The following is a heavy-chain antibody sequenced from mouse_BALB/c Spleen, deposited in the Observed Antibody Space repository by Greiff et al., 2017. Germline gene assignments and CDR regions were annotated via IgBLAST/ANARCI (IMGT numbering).Heavy chain of an antibody. V-gene: IGHV1-20*02. Sequence: EVQLQQSGPELVKPGASVKISCKASGYSFTGYFMNWVMQSHGKSLEWIGRINPYNGDTFYNQKFKGKATLTVDKSSSTAHMELRSLASEDSAVYYCARSYGNYGAMDYWGQGTSVTVSS. D-gene: IGHD2-1*01. CDR3: ARSYGNYGAMDY. CDR2: INPYNGDT. CDR1: GYSFTGYF. J-gene: IGHJ4*01.